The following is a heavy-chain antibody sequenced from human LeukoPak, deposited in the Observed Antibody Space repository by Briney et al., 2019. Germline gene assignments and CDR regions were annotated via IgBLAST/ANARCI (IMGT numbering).Heavy chain of an antibody. CDR2: IYSGGTT. CDR1: GFTFSDYY. Sequence: GGSLRLSCAASGFTFSDYYMSWVRQAPGKGLEWVSAIYSGGTTYYADSVKGRFSISRDNSKNTLYLQMNSLRAEDTAVYYCAAGVNGYFDYWGQGTLVTVSS. J-gene: IGHJ4*02. V-gene: IGHV3-53*01. D-gene: IGHD2-8*01. CDR3: AAGVNGYFDY.